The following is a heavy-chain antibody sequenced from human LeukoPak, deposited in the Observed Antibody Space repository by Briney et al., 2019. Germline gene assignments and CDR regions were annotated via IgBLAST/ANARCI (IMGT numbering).Heavy chain of an antibody. D-gene: IGHD3-10*01. V-gene: IGHV4-4*07. CDR1: GGSISSYY. CDR3: ARDYYGSGSYQNGYYYYYYMDV. CDR2: IYTSGST. J-gene: IGHJ6*03. Sequence: PSETLSLTCTVSGGSISSYYWSWIRQPAGKGLEWIGRIYTSGSTNYNPSLKSRVTMSVDTSKNQFSLKLSSVTAADTAVYYCARDYYGSGSYQNGYYYYYYMDVWGKGTTVTVSS.